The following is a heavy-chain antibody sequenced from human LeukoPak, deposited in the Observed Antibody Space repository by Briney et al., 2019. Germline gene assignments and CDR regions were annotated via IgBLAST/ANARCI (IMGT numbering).Heavy chain of an antibody. CDR1: GYIFTGYY. CDR3: AREFGGYYVYFDY. Sequence: GASVKVSCKASGYIFTGYYMHWVRQAPGQGLEWMGWINPNSGGTNYAQKFQGRVTMTRDTSISTAYMELSRLRSDDTAVYYCAREFGGYYVYFDYWGQGTLVTVSS. J-gene: IGHJ4*02. V-gene: IGHV1-2*02. D-gene: IGHD3-22*01. CDR2: INPNSGGT.